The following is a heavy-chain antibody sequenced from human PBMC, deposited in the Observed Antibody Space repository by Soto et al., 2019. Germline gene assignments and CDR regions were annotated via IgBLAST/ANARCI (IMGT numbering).Heavy chain of an antibody. Sequence: QVQLVQSGAEVKKPGSSVKVSCKASEDTFSSYAISWLRQAPGQGLEWMGGIISLFGTANYAQKFQGRVTITADESTSTAYMELSSLRSEDTAVYYCARDSRGGRAFDIWGQGTMVTVSS. CDR3: ARDSRGGRAFDI. CDR2: IISLFGTA. J-gene: IGHJ3*02. D-gene: IGHD2-15*01. V-gene: IGHV1-69*12. CDR1: EDTFSSYA.